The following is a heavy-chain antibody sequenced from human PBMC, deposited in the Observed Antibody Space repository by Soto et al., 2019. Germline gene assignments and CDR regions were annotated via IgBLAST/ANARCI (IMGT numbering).Heavy chain of an antibody. J-gene: IGHJ4*02. V-gene: IGHV1-3*01. CDR1: GYTFTNYP. D-gene: IGHD2-21*02. Sequence: QVQLVQSGTEVRKPGASVKLSCRASGYTFTNYPPHWVRQAPGQRPQWLGWISAVDGQIKYSQKFQGRVTLTTDTSASTTYMELSSLRSDDTAMYYCARGFRDPSFSGFDYWGQGALVTVSS. CDR2: ISAVDGQI. CDR3: ARGFRDPSFSGFDY.